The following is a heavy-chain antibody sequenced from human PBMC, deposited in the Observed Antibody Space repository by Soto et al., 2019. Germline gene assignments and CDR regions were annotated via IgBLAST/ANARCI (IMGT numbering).Heavy chain of an antibody. CDR3: AREGVLRFLEWLPVFDY. CDR1: GFTFGSYG. Sequence: GGSLRLSCAASGFTFGSYGMHWVRQAPGKGLEWVAVIWYDGSNKYYADSVKGRFTISRDNSKNTLYLQMNSLRAEDTAVYYCAREGVLRFLEWLPVFDYWGQGTLVTVSS. D-gene: IGHD3-3*01. J-gene: IGHJ4*02. V-gene: IGHV3-33*01. CDR2: IWYDGSNK.